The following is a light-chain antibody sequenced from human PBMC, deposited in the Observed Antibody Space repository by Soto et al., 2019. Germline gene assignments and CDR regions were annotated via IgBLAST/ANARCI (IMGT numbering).Light chain of an antibody. J-gene: IGKJ2*01. CDR1: QSVSSNH. CDR3: QQYGSSTYT. Sequence: EIVLTQSPGSLSLSPRERATLSCRASQSVSSNHLAWYQQKPGQAPRLLIYGASRRATGIPDRFSGSGSGTDFTLTISRLEPEDFAVYYCQQYGSSTYTCVQGTKVEIK. V-gene: IGKV3-20*01. CDR2: GAS.